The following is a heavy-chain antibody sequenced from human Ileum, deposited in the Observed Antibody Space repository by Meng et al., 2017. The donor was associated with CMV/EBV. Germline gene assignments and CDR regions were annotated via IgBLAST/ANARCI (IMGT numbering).Heavy chain of an antibody. CDR2: MQHDGRSE. J-gene: IGHJ6*02. D-gene: IGHD6-19*01. Sequence: GGSLRLSCAASGFSFGSYAMHWVRQAPGKGLEWVAFMQHDGRSEYYADSVKGRFTISRDNSKNSLFLQMNSLRAEDTAGYYCAKGLVVAGFYYYYGMDVWGQGTTVTVSS. V-gene: IGHV3-30*02. CDR1: GFSFGSYA. CDR3: AKGLVVAGFYYYYGMDV.